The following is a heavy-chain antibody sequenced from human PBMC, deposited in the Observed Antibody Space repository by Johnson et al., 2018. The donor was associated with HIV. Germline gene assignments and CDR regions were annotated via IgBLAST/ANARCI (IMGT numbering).Heavy chain of an antibody. J-gene: IGHJ3*02. D-gene: IGHD3-22*01. CDR2: ISWNSGSI. CDR1: GFTFDDYA. CDR3: AKVYYDSSGYGALDI. V-gene: IGHV3-9*01. Sequence: VQLVESGGGVVQPGRSLRLSCAASGFTFDDYAMHWVRQAPGKGLEWVSGISWNSGSIGYADSVKGRFTISRDNAKNSLYLQMNSLRAEDTALYYCAKVYYDSSGYGALDIWGQGTMVIVSS.